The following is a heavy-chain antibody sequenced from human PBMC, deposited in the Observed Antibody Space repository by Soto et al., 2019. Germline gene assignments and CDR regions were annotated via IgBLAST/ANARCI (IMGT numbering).Heavy chain of an antibody. J-gene: IGHJ6*02. CDR2: MNPNSGNT. V-gene: IGHV1-8*01. Sequence: QVQLVQSGAEVKKPGASVKVSCKASGYTFTSYDINWVRQATGQGLEWMGWMNPNSGNTGYTQKFQGGGTRTRDTSLSTAYMELGSRRSEDTAVYYCARRDRTVAGAPPISGMDVWGQGTPVTVSS. CDR1: GYTFTSYD. D-gene: IGHD6-19*01. CDR3: ARRDRTVAGAPPISGMDV.